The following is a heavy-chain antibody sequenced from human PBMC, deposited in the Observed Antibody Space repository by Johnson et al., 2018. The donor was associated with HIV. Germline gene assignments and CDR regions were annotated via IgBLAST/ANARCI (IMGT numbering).Heavy chain of an antibody. D-gene: IGHD3-16*01. CDR3: TRLGSGLGVDI. CDR2: ISYDGSNK. V-gene: IGHV3-30*03. Sequence: QVQLVESGGGLVQPGGSLRLYCAASGFTFSSYGMHWVRQAPGKGLEWVAVISYDGSNKYYADSVKGRFTISRDNSKNTLYLQMNSLRAEDTALYYCTRLGSGLGVDIGGQGTMIPVSS. J-gene: IGHJ3*02. CDR1: GFTFSSYG.